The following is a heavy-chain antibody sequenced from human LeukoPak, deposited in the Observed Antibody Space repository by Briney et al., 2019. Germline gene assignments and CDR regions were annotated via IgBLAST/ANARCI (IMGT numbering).Heavy chain of an antibody. Sequence: GGSLRLSCAASGFTFSDYSMNWVRQAPGKGLEWISYIGIDSGNTNYADSVKGRFTISRDNSKNTLYLQMNSLRAEDTAVYYCAKDSTMIVFWFDPWGQGTLVTVSS. J-gene: IGHJ5*02. V-gene: IGHV3-48*01. CDR3: AKDSTMIVFWFDP. CDR2: IGIDSGNT. D-gene: IGHD3-22*01. CDR1: GFTFSDYS.